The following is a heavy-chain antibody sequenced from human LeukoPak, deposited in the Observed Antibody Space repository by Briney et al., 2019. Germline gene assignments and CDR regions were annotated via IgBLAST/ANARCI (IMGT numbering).Heavy chain of an antibody. CDR3: ARHAGLQRITIFGVVMPSYYMDV. CDR1: GGSLSDYY. CDR2: INHSGST. V-gene: IGHV4-34*01. Sequence: SETLSLTCAVYGGSLSDYYWSWIRQPPGKGLEWIGEINHSGSTNYNPSLKSRVTISLDTSKNQFSLKLSSVTAEETAVYYCARHAGLQRITIFGVVMPSYYMDVWGKGTTVTVSS. D-gene: IGHD3-3*01. J-gene: IGHJ6*03.